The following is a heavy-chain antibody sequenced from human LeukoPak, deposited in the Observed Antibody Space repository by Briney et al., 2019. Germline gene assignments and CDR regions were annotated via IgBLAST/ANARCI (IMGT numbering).Heavy chain of an antibody. CDR3: ARGRYFEY. CDR2: IYNTGST. CDR1: GGSISSYY. Sequence: ASETLSLTCTVSGGSISSYYWSWIRQPAGKGLEWIGRIYNTGSTNYSPSLKSRVTMSVDTSKNQFPLRLPSVTAADTAVYYCARGRYFEYWGQGTLVTVSS. V-gene: IGHV4-4*07. J-gene: IGHJ4*02.